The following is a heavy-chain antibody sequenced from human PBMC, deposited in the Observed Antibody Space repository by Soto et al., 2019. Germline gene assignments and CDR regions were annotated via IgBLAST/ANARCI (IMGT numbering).Heavy chain of an antibody. Sequence: GASVKVSCKASGYTFTGYYIHWLRQAPGQGLEWMGWINPNSGGTNYAQKFQGWVTMTRDTSISTAYMELNRLRSDDTAVYYCARSLSSISPYYDGMDVWGQGTTVTV. CDR3: ARSLSSISPYYDGMDV. V-gene: IGHV1-2*04. CDR2: INPNSGGT. CDR1: GYTFTGYY. D-gene: IGHD2-2*01. J-gene: IGHJ6*02.